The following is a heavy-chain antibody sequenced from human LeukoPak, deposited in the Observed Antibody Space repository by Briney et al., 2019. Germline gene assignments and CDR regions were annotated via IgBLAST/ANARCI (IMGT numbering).Heavy chain of an antibody. D-gene: IGHD6-13*01. CDR2: ISYDGSNK. Sequence: GGSLRLSCAASGFTFSSYAMHWVRQAPGKGLEWVAVISYDGSNKYYVDSVKGRFTISRDNSKNTLYLQMNSLRAEDTAVYYCARDKSPYSSSWYQNWFDPWGQGTLVTVSS. CDR1: GFTFSSYA. CDR3: ARDKSPYSSSWYQNWFDP. J-gene: IGHJ5*02. V-gene: IGHV3-30*04.